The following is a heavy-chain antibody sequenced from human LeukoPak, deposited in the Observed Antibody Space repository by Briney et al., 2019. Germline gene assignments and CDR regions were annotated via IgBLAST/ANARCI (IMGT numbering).Heavy chain of an antibody. J-gene: IGHJ6*03. Sequence: GSLRLSCAASGFTFSSYAMSWVRQAPGKGLEWVSAISGSGGSTYYADSVKGRFTISRDNAKNSLYLQMNSLRAEDTAVYYCVRRGVITTHYYYYYMDVWGKGTTVTVSS. V-gene: IGHV3-23*01. CDR1: GFTFSSYA. CDR2: ISGSGGST. D-gene: IGHD3-10*01. CDR3: VRRGVITTHYYYYYMDV.